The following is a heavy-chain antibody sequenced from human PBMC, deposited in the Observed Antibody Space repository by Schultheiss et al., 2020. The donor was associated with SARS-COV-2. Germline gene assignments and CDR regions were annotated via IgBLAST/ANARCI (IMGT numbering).Heavy chain of an antibody. D-gene: IGHD6-19*01. CDR3: ARRAYSSGWGFDY. CDR1: GGSISSSSYY. V-gene: IGHV4-39*01. Sequence: SETLSLTCTVSGGSISSSSYYWGWIRQPPGKGLEWIGSIYYSGSTNYNPSLKSRVTISVDTSKNQFSLKLSSVTAADTAVYYCARRAYSSGWGFDYWGQGTLVTVSS. CDR2: IYYSGST. J-gene: IGHJ4*02.